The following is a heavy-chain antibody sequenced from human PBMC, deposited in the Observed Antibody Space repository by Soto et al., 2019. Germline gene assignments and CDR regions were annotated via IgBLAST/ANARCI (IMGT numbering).Heavy chain of an antibody. Sequence: ASVKVSCKASGYTFTSYAMHWVRQAPGQRLEWMGWINAGNGNTKYSQKFQGRVTITRDTSASTAYMELSSLRSEDTAVYYRARDGIAARPDYYGMDVWGQGTTVTVSS. D-gene: IGHD6-6*01. V-gene: IGHV1-3*01. CDR3: ARDGIAARPDYYGMDV. CDR1: GYTFTSYA. CDR2: INAGNGNT. J-gene: IGHJ6*02.